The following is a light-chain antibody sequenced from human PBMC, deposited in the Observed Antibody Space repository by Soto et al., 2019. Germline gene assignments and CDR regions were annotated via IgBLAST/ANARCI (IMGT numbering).Light chain of an antibody. CDR1: QSISYY. Sequence: DIQMTQSPSTLSASVGDRVTITCRASQSISYYLAWYQKKPGKAPKVLIWNASSLQRGVPSRFSGSGSGKEFTLTISSLLPDDFANYYCQQYTRLSTWTSGNGTKVNI. J-gene: IGKJ1*01. V-gene: IGKV1-5*01. CDR3: QQYTRLSTWT. CDR2: NAS.